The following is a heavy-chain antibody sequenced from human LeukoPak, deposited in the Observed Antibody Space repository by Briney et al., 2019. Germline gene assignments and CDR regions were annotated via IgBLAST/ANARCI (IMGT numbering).Heavy chain of an antibody. Sequence: SETLSHTCTVSGGSFTSADNYCSWIRQPPGKGLEWIGYIHYSGSTFYNASLKSRVTMSVDTSKNQFSLKLNSVTAADTAVYYCARGELLYDYWGQGTLVTVSS. CDR3: ARGELLYDY. D-gene: IGHD2-21*02. V-gene: IGHV4-30-4*01. CDR2: IHYSGST. J-gene: IGHJ4*02. CDR1: GGSFTSADNY.